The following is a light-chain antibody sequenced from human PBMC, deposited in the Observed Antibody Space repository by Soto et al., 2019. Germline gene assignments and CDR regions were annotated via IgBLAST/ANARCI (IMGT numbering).Light chain of an antibody. V-gene: IGKV3-20*01. J-gene: IGKJ3*01. CDR2: RAS. CDR1: QTVSSSF. Sequence: EIALTQSPGTLSLSPGERATLFCRASQTVSSSFLAGYQQKPGQAPRLLMYRASRRATGLPDRFSGSGSETEFTLTISRLEHEHFSVYYCQQYGTSPPFTFGPGTKVDI. CDR3: QQYGTSPPFT.